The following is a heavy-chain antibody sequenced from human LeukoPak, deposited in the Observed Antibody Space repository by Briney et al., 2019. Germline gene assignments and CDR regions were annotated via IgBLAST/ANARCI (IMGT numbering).Heavy chain of an antibody. V-gene: IGHV4-39*07. J-gene: IGHJ4*02. CDR2: IRYSGST. CDR1: GGSISSSSYY. CDR3: ARSWFGELLNHDF. Sequence: PSETPSLTCTVSGGSISSSSYYWGWIRQPPGKGLEWIGSIRYSGSTYYNPSLKSRVTISVDTSKNHFSLMLTSVTAADTAIYYCARSWFGELLNHDFWGQGTLVTVSS. D-gene: IGHD3-10*01.